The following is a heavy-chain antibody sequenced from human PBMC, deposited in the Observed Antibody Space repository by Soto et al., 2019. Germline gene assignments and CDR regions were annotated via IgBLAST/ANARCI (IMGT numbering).Heavy chain of an antibody. J-gene: IGHJ4*02. CDR2: IRSKTNSYAT. V-gene: IGHV3-73*01. CDR3: TRQTDAVQWMVVPTDYNFDY. CDR1: GFTFGGSA. Sequence: GGSLRLSCAASGFTFGGSAMHWVRQASGKGLEWVGHIRSKTNSYATAYAESVKGRFTISRDDSMNTAYLQMNSLKTEDTAVYFCTRQTDAVQWMVVPTDYNFDYWGQGTLVTVSS. D-gene: IGHD6-19*01.